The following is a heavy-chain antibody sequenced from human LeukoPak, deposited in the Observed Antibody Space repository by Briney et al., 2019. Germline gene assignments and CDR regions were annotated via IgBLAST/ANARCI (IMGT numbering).Heavy chain of an antibody. CDR3: ARDLWELLEDY. Sequence: GGSLRLSCAASGFTFSSYGMHWVRQAPGKGLEWVAVISYDGSNKYYADSVKGRFTISRDNAKNSLYLQMNSLRAEDTAVYYCARDLWELLEDYWGQGTLVTVSS. D-gene: IGHD1-26*01. J-gene: IGHJ4*02. CDR2: ISYDGSNK. CDR1: GFTFSSYG. V-gene: IGHV3-30*03.